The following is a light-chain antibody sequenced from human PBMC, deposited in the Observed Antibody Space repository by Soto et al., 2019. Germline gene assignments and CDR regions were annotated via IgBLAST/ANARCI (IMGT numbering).Light chain of an antibody. Sequence: QSVLTQPPSASGTPGQRVTISCSGSSSNIGSNTVNWYQHLPGTAPKLLIYSNNQRPSGVPDRFSGSKSGTSASLAISGLQSEDEADCYCAAWDDSLNGLYVFGSGTKVTVL. J-gene: IGLJ1*01. CDR2: SNN. CDR3: AAWDDSLNGLYV. V-gene: IGLV1-44*01. CDR1: SSNIGSNT.